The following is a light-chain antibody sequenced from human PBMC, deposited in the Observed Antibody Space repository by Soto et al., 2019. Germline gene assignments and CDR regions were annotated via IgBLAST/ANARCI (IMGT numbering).Light chain of an antibody. CDR3: TSSTSDSLYV. V-gene: IGLV2-14*01. CDR2: EVS. Sequence: QSALTQPASVSGSPGQSITISCTGTTSDVGNSNFVSWYQQHPGKAPKFMIYEVSNRPSGVSNRFSGSKSGNTASLTISGLLAEDEADYFCTSSTSDSLYVFGTGTKVTVL. CDR1: TSDVGNSNF. J-gene: IGLJ1*01.